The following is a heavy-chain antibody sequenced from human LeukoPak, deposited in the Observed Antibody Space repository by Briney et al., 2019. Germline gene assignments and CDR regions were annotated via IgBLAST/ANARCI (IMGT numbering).Heavy chain of an antibody. CDR2: ISSNGKTI. V-gene: IGHV3-11*01. D-gene: IGHD3-22*01. J-gene: IGHJ4*02. CDR1: GGSISSSSYY. CDR3: ARDYYDSSGLGFYY. Sequence: LSLTCTVSGGSISSSSYYWGWIRQAPGKGLEWVSYISSNGKTIYYADSVKGRFTISRDNAKNSLYLQMNSLRAEDTAMYYCARDYYDSSGLGFYYWGQGTLVTVSS.